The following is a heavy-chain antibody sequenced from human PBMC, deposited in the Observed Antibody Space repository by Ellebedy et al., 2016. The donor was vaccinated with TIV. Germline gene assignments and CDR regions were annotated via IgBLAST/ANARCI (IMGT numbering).Heavy chain of an antibody. CDR1: GFTFRLFG. CDR2: VSFNGTLQ. Sequence: GGSLRLXCAVSGFTFRLFGMHWVRQTPGRGLEWVAAVSFNGTLQYYAESVKGRFTVSRDNAKTTPYLHMDSLRVEDTGIYYCASQNGAYCSSHTCSHGLDYWGQGTPVTVSS. V-gene: IGHV3-33*05. D-gene: IGHD2-2*01. CDR3: ASQNGAYCSSHTCSHGLDY. J-gene: IGHJ4*02.